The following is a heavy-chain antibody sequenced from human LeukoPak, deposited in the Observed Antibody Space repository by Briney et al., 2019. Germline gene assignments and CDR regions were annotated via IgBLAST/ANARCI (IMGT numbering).Heavy chain of an antibody. J-gene: IGHJ6*02. CDR2: ISGSGGST. D-gene: IGHD6-19*01. Sequence: GGSLRLSCAASGFTFSSYAMSWVRQAPGKGLEWVSAISGSGGSTYYADSVKGRFTISRDNSKNTLYLQMNSLRAEDTAVYYCARHPQPAVAGGGGYGMDVWGQGTTVTVSS. CDR1: GFTFSSYA. CDR3: ARHPQPAVAGGGGYGMDV. V-gene: IGHV3-23*01.